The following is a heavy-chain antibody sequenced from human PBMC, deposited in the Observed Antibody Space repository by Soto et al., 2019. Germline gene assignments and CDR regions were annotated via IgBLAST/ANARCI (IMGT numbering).Heavy chain of an antibody. CDR2: IYWNDDK. CDR3: AHMGPREAITMVRGVDNWYFDL. D-gene: IGHD3-10*01. V-gene: IGHV2-5*01. J-gene: IGHJ2*01. CDR1: GFSLSTSGVG. Sequence: SGPTLVKPIQTLTLTCTFSGFSLSTSGVGVGWIRQPPGKALEWLALIYWNDDKRYSPSLKSRLTITKDTSKNQVVLTMTNMDPVDTATYYCAHMGPREAITMVRGVDNWYFDLWGRGTLVTVSS.